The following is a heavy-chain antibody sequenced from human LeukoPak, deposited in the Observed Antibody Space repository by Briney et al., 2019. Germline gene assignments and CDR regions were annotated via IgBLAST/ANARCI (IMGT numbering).Heavy chain of an antibody. CDR1: NYSISRDYY. V-gene: IGHV4-38-2*02. D-gene: IGHD3-10*01. J-gene: IGHJ3*02. CDR2: IYRSGST. Sequence: NSSETLSLTCTVSNYSISRDYYWGWIRQPPGKGLEWIGSIYRSGSTYYNPSLRSRVTISIDTSRNQFSLKLSSVTAADTAVYFCASYGSGSYQPDAFDIWGQGTMVTVSS. CDR3: ASYGSGSYQPDAFDI.